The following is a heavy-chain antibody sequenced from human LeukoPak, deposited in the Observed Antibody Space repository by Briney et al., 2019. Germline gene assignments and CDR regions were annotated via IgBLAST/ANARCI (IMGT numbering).Heavy chain of an antibody. CDR2: INHSGST. J-gene: IGHJ6*03. V-gene: IGHV4-34*01. Sequence: SETLSLTCAVYGGSFSGYYWSWIRQPPGKGLEWIGEINHSGSTNYNPSLKSRVTISVDTSKNQFSLKLSSVTAADTAVYYCAREGSAAAGPYYYYMDVWGRGTTVTVSS. CDR1: GGSFSGYY. D-gene: IGHD6-13*01. CDR3: AREGSAAAGPYYYYMDV.